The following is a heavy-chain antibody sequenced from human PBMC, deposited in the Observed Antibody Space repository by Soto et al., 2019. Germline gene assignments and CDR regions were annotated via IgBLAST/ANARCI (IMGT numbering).Heavy chain of an antibody. V-gene: IGHV4-31*03. J-gene: IGHJ4*02. CDR2: IYYSGST. CDR1: GGSISSGGYY. CDR3: ARGNSYGSIAPIDY. D-gene: IGHD5-18*01. Sequence: QVQLQESGPGLVKPSQTLSLTCTVSGGSISSGGYYWSWIRQHPGKGLEWIGYIYYSGSTYYNPSLKSRVTISVHTSKNQFSLKLSSVTAADTAVYYCARGNSYGSIAPIDYWGQGTLVTVSS.